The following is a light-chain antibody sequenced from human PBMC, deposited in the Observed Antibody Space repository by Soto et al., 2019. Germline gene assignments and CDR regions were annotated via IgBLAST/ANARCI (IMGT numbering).Light chain of an antibody. J-gene: IGKJ1*01. V-gene: IGKV3-15*01. CDR1: QSVSSN. Sequence: EIVMTQSPATLSVSPGERATLSCRASQSVSSNLAWYQQKPGQATRLLIYGASTRATGIPARFSGSGSGTEFTLTIGSLQSEDLAVYSCQQYNYWPWTFGQGTKVEIK. CDR3: QQYNYWPWT. CDR2: GAS.